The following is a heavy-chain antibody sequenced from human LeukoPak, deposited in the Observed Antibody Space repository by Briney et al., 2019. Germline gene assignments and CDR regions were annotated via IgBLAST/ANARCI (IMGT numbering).Heavy chain of an antibody. J-gene: IGHJ6*02. CDR2: IGASGSTR. CDR3: AKDLREWYYDPNGNYFSYGMDV. V-gene: IGHV3-11*01. CDR1: GFTFRKHY. Sequence: GGSLRLSCAASGFTFRKHYMSWIRQAPGRGPEWVAYIGASGSTRYYRDSVNGRFTISRDNAKNSLHLQMNSLTAEDTAVYYCAKDLREWYYDPNGNYFSYGMDVWGQGTTVVVSS. D-gene: IGHD3-22*01.